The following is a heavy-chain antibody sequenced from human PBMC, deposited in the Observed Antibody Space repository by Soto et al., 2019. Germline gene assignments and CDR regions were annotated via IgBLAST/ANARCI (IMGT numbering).Heavy chain of an antibody. CDR1: GVSISSYF. D-gene: IGHD3-16*01. J-gene: IGHJ4*02. CDR2: TYHRGST. CDR3: AREGASSYASRHFDN. V-gene: IGHV4-59*12. Sequence: SETLSLTCSVSGVSISSYFWSWIRQPPGRGLEWIGYTYHRGSTNYSPSLKSRVAISLDTSENQFSLRLTSVTAADTAVYYCAREGASSYASRHFDNWGPGTLVTVSS.